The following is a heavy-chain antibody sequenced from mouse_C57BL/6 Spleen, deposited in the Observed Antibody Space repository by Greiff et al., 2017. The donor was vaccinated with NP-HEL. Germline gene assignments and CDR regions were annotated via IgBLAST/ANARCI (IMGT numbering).Heavy chain of an antibody. CDR2: INPYNGGT. D-gene: IGHD3-2*02. CDR1: GYTFTDYY. V-gene: IGHV1-19*01. J-gene: IGHJ2*01. CDR3: ARGRLKAYCDY. Sequence: EVQLQQSGPVLVKPGASVKMSCKASGYTFTDYYMNWVKQSHGKSLEWIGVINPYNGGTSYNQKFKGKATLTVDKSSSTAYMELNSLTSEDSAVYYCARGRLKAYCDYWGQGTTLTVSS.